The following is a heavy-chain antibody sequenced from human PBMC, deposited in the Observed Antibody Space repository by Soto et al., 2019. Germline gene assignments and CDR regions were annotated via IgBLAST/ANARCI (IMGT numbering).Heavy chain of an antibody. CDR1: GFTFSSYA. V-gene: IGHV3-30*04. CDR2: ISYDGRKK. Sequence: GGSLRLSCAASGFTFSSYAMHWVRQAPGKGLEWVAVISYDGRKKYYADSVKGRFTISRDNSKNTMYLKMNSLRAEDTAVYYCAKAHGENGSVRDGNWFDPWGQGTLVTVSS. D-gene: IGHD3-10*01. J-gene: IGHJ5*02. CDR3: AKAHGENGSVRDGNWFDP.